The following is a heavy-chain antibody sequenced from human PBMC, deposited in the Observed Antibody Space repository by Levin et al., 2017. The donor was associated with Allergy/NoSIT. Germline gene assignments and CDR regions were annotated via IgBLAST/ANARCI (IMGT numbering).Heavy chain of an antibody. CDR1: GFTFSGSA. D-gene: IGHD3-3*01. J-gene: IGHJ4*02. CDR2: IRSKANSYAT. Sequence: PGGSLRLSCAASGFTFSGSAMHWVRQASGKGLEWVCRIRSKANSYATAYAASVRGRFTISRDDSKNTAYLQMNSLKTEDTAEYYCTGSSYDFWSGYYSSDYWGQGTLVTVSS. CDR3: TGSSYDFWSGYYSSDY. V-gene: IGHV3-73*01.